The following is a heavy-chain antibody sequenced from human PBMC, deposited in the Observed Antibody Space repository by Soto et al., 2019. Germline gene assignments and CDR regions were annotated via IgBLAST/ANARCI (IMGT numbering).Heavy chain of an antibody. Sequence: SGPTLVNPTQTLTLTCTFSGFSLSADGVGAGWIRQPPGKALEWLALIYWDDDQRYSPSLKTRLTITKDTSKNQVVLTMTNMDPVDTATYYCAHAYGGTSWPNDAFDVWGQGTVVTVSS. J-gene: IGHJ3*01. D-gene: IGHD2-2*01. CDR3: AHAYGGTSWPNDAFDV. CDR2: IYWDDDQ. V-gene: IGHV2-5*02. CDR1: GFSLSADGVG.